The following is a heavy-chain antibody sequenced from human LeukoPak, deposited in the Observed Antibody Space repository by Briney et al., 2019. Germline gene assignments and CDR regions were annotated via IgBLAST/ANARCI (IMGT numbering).Heavy chain of an antibody. J-gene: IGHJ4*02. CDR1: GFTFSSYG. Sequence: GGSLRLSCAASGFTFSSYGMHWVRQAPGKGLEWVAVISYDGSNKYYADSVKGRFTISRDNSKNTLYLQMNSLRAEDTAVYYCAKGGDVGDYDILTGFDYWGQGTLVTVSS. V-gene: IGHV3-30*18. CDR2: ISYDGSNK. D-gene: IGHD3-9*01. CDR3: AKGGDVGDYDILTGFDY.